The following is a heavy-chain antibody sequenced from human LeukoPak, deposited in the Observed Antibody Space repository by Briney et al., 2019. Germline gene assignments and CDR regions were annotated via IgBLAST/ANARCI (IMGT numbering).Heavy chain of an antibody. Sequence: SETLSLTCAVYGGSFSGYYWSWIRQPPGKGLEWIGEINHSGSTNYNPSFKSRVTISVDTSKNQFSLKLSSVTAADTAVYYCASGSYFDYWGQGTLVTVSS. J-gene: IGHJ4*02. CDR1: GGSFSGYY. V-gene: IGHV4-34*01. CDR3: ASGSYFDY. CDR2: INHSGST.